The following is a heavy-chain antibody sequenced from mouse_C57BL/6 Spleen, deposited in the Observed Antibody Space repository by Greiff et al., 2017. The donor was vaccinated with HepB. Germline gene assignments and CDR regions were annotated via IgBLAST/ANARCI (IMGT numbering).Heavy chain of an antibody. CDR2: IYPRSGNT. CDR1: GYTFTSYG. Sequence: VQLVESGAELARPGASVKLSCKASGYTFTSYGISWVKQRTGQGLEWIGEIYPRSGNTYYNEKFKGKATLTADKSSSTAYMELRSLTSEDSAVYFCARYDYDRGGFDYWGQGTTLTVSS. J-gene: IGHJ2*01. V-gene: IGHV1-81*01. D-gene: IGHD2-4*01. CDR3: ARYDYDRGGFDY.